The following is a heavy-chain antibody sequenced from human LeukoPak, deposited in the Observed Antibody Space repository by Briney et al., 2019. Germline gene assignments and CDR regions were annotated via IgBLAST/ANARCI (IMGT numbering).Heavy chain of an antibody. Sequence: SETLSLTCTVSGGSISSYYWSWIRQPPGKGLEWIGYIYYSGSTNYNPSLKSRVTISVDTSKNQFSLKLSSVTAAGTAVYYCARVHHKYNWFDPWGQGTLVTVSS. D-gene: IGHD1-14*01. CDR1: GGSISSYY. J-gene: IGHJ5*02. CDR3: ARVHHKYNWFDP. CDR2: IYYSGST. V-gene: IGHV4-59*01.